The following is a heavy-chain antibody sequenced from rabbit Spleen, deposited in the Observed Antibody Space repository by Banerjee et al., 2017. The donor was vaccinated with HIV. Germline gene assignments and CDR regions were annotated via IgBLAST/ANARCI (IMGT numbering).Heavy chain of an antibody. CDR1: GFSFSDRDV. D-gene: IGHD1-1*01. V-gene: IGHV1S45*01. CDR2: IYTGNGKN. J-gene: IGHJ4*01. Sequence: QEQLEESGGGLVKPGGSLTLTCKASGFSFSDRDVMCWVRQAPGKGLEWIGFIYTGNGKNYYASWAKGRFTISKTSSTTVTLQVTSLAAADTATYFCTRDDGSGHYIDGYFNLWGPGTLVTVS. CDR3: TRDDGSGHYIDGYFNL.